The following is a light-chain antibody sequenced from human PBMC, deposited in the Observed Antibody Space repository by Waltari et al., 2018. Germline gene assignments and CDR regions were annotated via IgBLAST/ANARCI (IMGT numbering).Light chain of an antibody. CDR2: QDN. Sequence: SYELTQPPSVSVSPGQTASITCSGDKLGDQYACWDQQKPCKSPVLVIDQDNKRPSGIPERFSGSKCGNKATLTISGNQEMDEGYYYCRAGDSSIDVVFGGGTKLTVL. J-gene: IGLJ2*01. CDR1: KLGDQY. CDR3: RAGDSSIDVV. V-gene: IGLV3-1*01.